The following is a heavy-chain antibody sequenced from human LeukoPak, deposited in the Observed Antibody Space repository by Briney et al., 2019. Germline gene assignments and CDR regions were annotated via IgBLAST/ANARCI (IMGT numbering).Heavy chain of an antibody. Sequence: SETLSLTCTVSGDSISRYFWSWMRQPPGKGLEWIGCIYYSGSTKYKPSLKSRVTISVDTSKNQFSLRLGSVTTADTAVYYCARSPTVALIDYWGQGTLVTVSS. D-gene: IGHD4-23*01. CDR2: IYYSGST. CDR1: GDSISRYF. J-gene: IGHJ4*02. CDR3: ARSPTVALIDY. V-gene: IGHV4-59*01.